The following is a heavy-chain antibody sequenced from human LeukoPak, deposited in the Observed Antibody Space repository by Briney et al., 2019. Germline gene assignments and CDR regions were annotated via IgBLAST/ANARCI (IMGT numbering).Heavy chain of an antibody. Sequence: GASVKVSCKASGYTFTNYAMHWVRQAPGQRLEWMGWINAGNGNTKYSQKFQGRVTITRDTSASTAYMELSSLRSEDTAVYYCAAPSSSCPFDYWGQGTLVTVSS. D-gene: IGHD6-13*01. J-gene: IGHJ4*02. CDR3: AAPSSSCPFDY. V-gene: IGHV1-3*01. CDR2: INAGNGNT. CDR1: GYTFTNYA.